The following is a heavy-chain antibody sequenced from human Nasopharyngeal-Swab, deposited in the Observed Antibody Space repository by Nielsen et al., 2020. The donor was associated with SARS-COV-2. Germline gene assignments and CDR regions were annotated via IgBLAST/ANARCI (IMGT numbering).Heavy chain of an antibody. J-gene: IGHJ4*02. D-gene: IGHD3-9*01. CDR3: ARGTDIPPDY. V-gene: IGHV4-39*07. Sequence: WIRQPPGKGLEWIGNIFSGGNTYYNPSLDSRVTISLDTSKNQFSLKLSSVTAADTAVYCCARGTDIPPDYWGQGTLVTVSS. CDR2: IFSGGNT.